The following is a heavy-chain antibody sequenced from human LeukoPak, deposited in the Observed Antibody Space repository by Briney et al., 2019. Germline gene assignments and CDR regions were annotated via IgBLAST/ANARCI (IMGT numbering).Heavy chain of an antibody. J-gene: IGHJ4*02. D-gene: IGHD6-13*01. CDR2: IVTILGTA. V-gene: IGHV1-69*04. CDR1: GGTFSTYA. CDR3: ARVPQGSSWPYYFDY. Sequence: EASVTVSCKASGGTFSTYAISWVRQAPGQGLEWVGRIVTILGTANYAQNFQGRVTITADRSTTTAYMELSSLRSEDTAVYYCARVPQGSSWPYYFDYWGQGTLVTVSS.